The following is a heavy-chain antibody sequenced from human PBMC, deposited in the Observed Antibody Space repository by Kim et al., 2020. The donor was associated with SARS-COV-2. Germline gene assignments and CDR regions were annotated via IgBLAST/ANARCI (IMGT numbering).Heavy chain of an antibody. D-gene: IGHD5-12*01. J-gene: IGHJ6*02. Sequence: GESLKISCKGSGYSFSSYWIGWVRQMPWQGLEWMGVIYPGDSDTRYSPSFQGQVTISADKSISTAYLQWSSLKASDTAMYYCARSSGSPYYDYGMYVWGHVATVTLSS. CDR2: IYPGDSDT. CDR3: ARSSGSPYYDYGMYV. CDR1: GYSFSSYW. V-gene: IGHV5-51*01.